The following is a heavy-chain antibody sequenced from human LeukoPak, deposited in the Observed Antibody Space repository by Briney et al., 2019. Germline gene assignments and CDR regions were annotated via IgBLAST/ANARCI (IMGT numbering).Heavy chain of an antibody. D-gene: IGHD6-13*01. Sequence: SQTLSLTCAISGDSVSSNSAAWNWIRQSPSSGLEWLGWTYYRSKRYNDYAVSVKSRITSNPHTSKNQFSLQLNSVAPEDTAVYYCARDLAGSGYSSSWYRSEYAFDIWGQGTMVTVSS. CDR3: ARDLAGSGYSSSWYRSEYAFDI. CDR2: TYYRSKRYN. CDR1: GDSVSSNSAA. V-gene: IGHV6-1*01. J-gene: IGHJ3*02.